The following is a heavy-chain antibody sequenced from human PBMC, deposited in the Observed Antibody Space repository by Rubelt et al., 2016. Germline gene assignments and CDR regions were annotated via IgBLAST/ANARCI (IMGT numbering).Heavy chain of an antibody. CDR2: IRSKANNYAT. CDR1: GFTFSGSA. CDR3: ARRSTGVGFDC. D-gene: IGHD7-27*01. V-gene: IGHV3-73*01. J-gene: IGHJ4*02. Sequence: EVQLLESGGGLVQPGGSLRLSCAASGFTFSGSAMHWVRQASGKGLEWVGRIRSKANNYATAYTASVRGRFTISRGDSKNTAYLQMNSLRAEDTAVYYCARRSTGVGFDCWGQGTLVTVSS.